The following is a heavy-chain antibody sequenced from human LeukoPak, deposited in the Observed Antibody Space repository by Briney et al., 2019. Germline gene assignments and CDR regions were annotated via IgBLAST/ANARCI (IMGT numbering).Heavy chain of an antibody. CDR2: IFYSGST. CDR1: GFTFSSYA. CDR3: ARVSYYYGSGSYYAFDP. J-gene: IGHJ5*02. D-gene: IGHD3-10*01. V-gene: IGHV4-59*01. Sequence: LRLSCAASGFTFSSYAMSWVRQPPGKGLEWIGNIFYSGSTYYSPSLKSRVTISVDTSKNQFSLKLSSVTAADTAVYYCARVSYYYGSGSYYAFDPWGQGTLVTVSS.